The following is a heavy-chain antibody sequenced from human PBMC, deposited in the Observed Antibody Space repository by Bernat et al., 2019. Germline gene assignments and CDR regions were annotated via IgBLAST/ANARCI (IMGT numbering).Heavy chain of an antibody. D-gene: IGHD3-16*01. Sequence: QLQLQESGPGLVKPSETLSLTYTVSGGSISSSSYYWGWIRQPPGKGLEWIGSIYYSGSTYYNPSLKSRVTISVDTSKNQFSLKLSSVTAADTAVYYCARQVGVSWFDPWGQGTLVTVSS. CDR3: ARQVGVSWFDP. J-gene: IGHJ5*02. CDR1: GGSISSSSYY. CDR2: IYYSGST. V-gene: IGHV4-39*01.